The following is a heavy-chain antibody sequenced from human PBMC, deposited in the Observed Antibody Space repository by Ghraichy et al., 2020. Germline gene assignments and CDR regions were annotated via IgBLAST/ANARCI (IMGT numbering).Heavy chain of an antibody. CDR1: GGSFSGYY. J-gene: IGHJ6*03. D-gene: IGHD2-2*01. Sequence: SETLSLTCAVYGGSFSGYYWSWIRQPPGKGLEWIGEINHSGSTNYNPSLKCRVTISVDTSKNQFSLKLSSVTAADTAVYYCARGPPNYCSSTSCYGGVWVRYYYYYMDVWGKGTTVTVAS. CDR3: ARGPPNYCSSTSCYGGVWVRYYYYYMDV. CDR2: INHSGST. V-gene: IGHV4-34*01.